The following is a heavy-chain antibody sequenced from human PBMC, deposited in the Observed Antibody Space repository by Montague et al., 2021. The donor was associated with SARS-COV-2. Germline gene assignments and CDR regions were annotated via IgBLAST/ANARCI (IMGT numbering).Heavy chain of an antibody. D-gene: IGHD2-2*02. Sequence: SETLSLTCAVYGGSFSTYSWNWIRQPPGEGLEWIGEINHGGSTNYNPSLKSRVTISADTSKNQFSLNLTSVAAADTAVYYCARLGDGVVPSPIQGVRPYYSYYYMDVWGKGTTVTVSS. CDR3: ARLGDGVVPSPIQGVRPYYSYYYMDV. CDR2: INHGGST. J-gene: IGHJ6*03. V-gene: IGHV4-34*01. CDR1: GGSFSTYS.